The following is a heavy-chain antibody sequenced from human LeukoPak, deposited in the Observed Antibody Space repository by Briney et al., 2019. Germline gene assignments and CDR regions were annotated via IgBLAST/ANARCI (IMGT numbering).Heavy chain of an antibody. V-gene: IGHV3-23*01. CDR1: GFTFSNYA. CDR3: AREHSSSGWGYFDY. J-gene: IGHJ4*02. Sequence: PGGSLRLSCAASGFTFSNYAMSWVRQVPGKGLEWVSAISGSGGNTFYADSVKGRFTISRDNSKNTLYLQVNSLRVEDTAVYYCAREHSSSGWGYFDYWGQGALVTVSS. D-gene: IGHD6-25*01. CDR2: ISGSGGNT.